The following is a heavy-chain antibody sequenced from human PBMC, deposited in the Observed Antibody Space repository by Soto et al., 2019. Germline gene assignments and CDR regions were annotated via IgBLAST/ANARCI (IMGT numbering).Heavy chain of an antibody. CDR1: GGSFSGYS. CDR3: ARDKITGLFDY. J-gene: IGHJ4*02. V-gene: IGHV4-34*01. CDR2: INHSGST. Sequence: QVQLQQWGAGLLKPSETLSLTCAGYGGSFSGYSWTWIRQPPGTGLEWVGEINHSGSTNYNPSLKSRVTISVDTSKNQFSLKLTSVPAADTAVYYCARDKITGLFDYWGQGTLVTVSS. D-gene: IGHD2-8*02.